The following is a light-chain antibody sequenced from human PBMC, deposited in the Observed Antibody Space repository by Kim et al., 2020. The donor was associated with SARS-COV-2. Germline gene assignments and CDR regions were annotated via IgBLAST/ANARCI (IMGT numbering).Light chain of an antibody. V-gene: IGKV1-13*02. CDR2: HAS. Sequence: AWVGDRVTMACRASQGISSALAWYQQKTGKAPKVLIYHASSLQSEVPSRFSGSGSGTDFTLTISSLQPEDFATYYCQQFSIYPLTFGGGTKVDIK. CDR1: QGISSA. CDR3: QQFSIYPLT. J-gene: IGKJ4*01.